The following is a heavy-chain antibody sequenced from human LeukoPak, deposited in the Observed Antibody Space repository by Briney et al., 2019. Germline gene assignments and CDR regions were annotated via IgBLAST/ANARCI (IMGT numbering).Heavy chain of an antibody. CDR2: ISSSSSYI. CDR3: ARSESSSSPYFDY. J-gene: IGHJ4*02. D-gene: IGHD6-6*01. V-gene: IGHV3-21*01. Sequence: AGGSLRPSCAASGFTFSSYSMNWVRQAPGKGLEWVSSISSSSSYIYYADSVKGRFTISRDNAKNSLYLQMNSLRAEDTAVYYCARSESSSSPYFDYWGQGTLVTVSS. CDR1: GFTFSSYS.